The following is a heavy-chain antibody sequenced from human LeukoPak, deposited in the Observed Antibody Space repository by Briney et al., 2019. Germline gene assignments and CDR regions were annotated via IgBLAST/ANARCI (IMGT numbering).Heavy chain of an antibody. CDR2: INPNSGGT. CDR3: ARDRYYGSGSYYYYGMDV. V-gene: IGHV1-2*04. D-gene: IGHD3-10*01. Sequence: ASVKVSCKASGYTFTGYYMHWVRQAPGQGLEWMGWINPNSGGTNYAQKFQGWVTMTRDTSISTAYMELSRLRSDDTAVYYRARDRYYGSGSYYYYGMDVWGKGTTVTVSS. J-gene: IGHJ6*04. CDR1: GYTFTGYY.